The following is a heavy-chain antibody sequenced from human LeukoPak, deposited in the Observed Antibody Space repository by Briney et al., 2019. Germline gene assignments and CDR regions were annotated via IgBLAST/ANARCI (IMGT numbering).Heavy chain of an antibody. CDR1: GGTFSIYA. D-gene: IGHD2-2*01. CDR2: IIPIFGIA. J-gene: IGHJ4*02. V-gene: IGHV1-69*10. Sequence: SVKVSCEASGGTFSIYAISWVRQAPGQGLEWMGGIIPIFGIANYAQKFQGRVTITADKSTSTAYMELSGLRSEDTAVYYCAREGYCSSTSCPFDYWGQGTLVTVSS. CDR3: AREGYCSSTSCPFDY.